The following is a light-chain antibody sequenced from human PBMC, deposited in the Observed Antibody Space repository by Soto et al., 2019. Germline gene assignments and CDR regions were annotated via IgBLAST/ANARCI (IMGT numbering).Light chain of an antibody. Sequence: DIKMNQSPSSLSASVGDRVTITCRASQSISSYLNWYQQKPGEAPKLLIYAASSLQSGVPSRFSGSGSGTDFTLTISSLQPEDFATYYCQQSYSTPRTFGQGTKVDIK. CDR3: QQSYSTPRT. CDR1: QSISSY. V-gene: IGKV1-39*01. J-gene: IGKJ1*01. CDR2: AAS.